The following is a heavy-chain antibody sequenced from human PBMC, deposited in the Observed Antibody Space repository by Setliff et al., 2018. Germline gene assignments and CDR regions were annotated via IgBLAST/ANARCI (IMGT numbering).Heavy chain of an antibody. V-gene: IGHV3-48*03. CDR3: AGDPPSSGYAFDI. CDR1: GFTFSNYE. Sequence: GGSLRLSCVASGFTFSNYEFNWVRQAPGKGLEWISYISNGGGAVKYADSVKGRFTVFRGNAGNSVHLQMNNLRVVDAAIYYCAGDPPSSGYAFDIWGQGTMVTVSS. CDR2: ISNGGGAV. D-gene: IGHD5-12*01. J-gene: IGHJ3*02.